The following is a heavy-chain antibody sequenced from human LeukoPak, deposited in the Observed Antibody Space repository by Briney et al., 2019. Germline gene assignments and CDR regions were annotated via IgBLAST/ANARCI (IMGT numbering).Heavy chain of an antibody. CDR3: ARVPFDYYDSDDYYYHDAFDI. CDR2: IYHSEST. J-gene: IGHJ3*02. Sequence: SETLSLTCAVSGGSINNGGYSWSWLRQPPGKGLGWIGYIYHSESTYYNPSLKNRVTISIDRSKNQLSLNLSSVTAADTAVYYCARVPFDYYDSDDYYYHDAFDIWGQGTMVTVSS. CDR1: GGSINNGGYS. D-gene: IGHD3-22*01. V-gene: IGHV4-30-2*01.